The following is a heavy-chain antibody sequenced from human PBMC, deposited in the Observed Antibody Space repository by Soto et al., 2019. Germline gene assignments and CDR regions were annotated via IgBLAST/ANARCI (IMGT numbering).Heavy chain of an antibody. D-gene: IGHD1-1*01. CDR2: ISSNGGTT. Sequence: EVQLAESGGGMVQPGGSLRLSCVASGFTFSTYDMHWVRQAPGKGLEYVSSISSNGGTTYYGDSVKGRFTISRDNSKNTLYLQMGSLRAEDMAVYYCGRRMSGNDDYWGHGTLVTVSS. J-gene: IGHJ4*01. CDR3: GRRMSGNDDY. V-gene: IGHV3-64*07. CDR1: GFTFSTYD.